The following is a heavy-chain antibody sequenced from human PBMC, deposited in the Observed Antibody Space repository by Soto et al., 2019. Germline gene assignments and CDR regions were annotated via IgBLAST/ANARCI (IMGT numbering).Heavy chain of an antibody. CDR2: MYHSGST. CDR1: GGSISSGGYS. Sequence: KASETLSLTCAVSGGSISSGGYSWSWIRQPPGKGLEWIGYMYHSGSTYYNPSLKSRVTISIDRSKNQFSLKLSSVTAADTAVYYFTATAGLAPYSWRQALLVTVS. D-gene: IGHD4-17*01. V-gene: IGHV4-30-2*01. J-gene: IGHJ4*02. CDR3: TATAGLAPYS.